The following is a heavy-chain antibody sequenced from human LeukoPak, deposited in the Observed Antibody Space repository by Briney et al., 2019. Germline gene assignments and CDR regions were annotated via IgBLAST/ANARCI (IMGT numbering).Heavy chain of an antibody. D-gene: IGHD1-26*01. CDR2: IYYSGST. CDR1: GGSISSSSYY. V-gene: IGHV4-39*07. CDR3: ASYTRIVGAMDV. Sequence: PSETLSLTCTVSGGSISSSSYYWGWIRQPPGKGLEWIGSIYYSGSTYYNPSLKSRVTISVDTSKNQFSLKLSSVTAADTAVYYRASYTRIVGAMDVWGKGTTVTISS. J-gene: IGHJ6*04.